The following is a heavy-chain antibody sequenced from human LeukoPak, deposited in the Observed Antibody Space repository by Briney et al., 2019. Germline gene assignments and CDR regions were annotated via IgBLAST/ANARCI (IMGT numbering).Heavy chain of an antibody. Sequence: GGSLRLSCAASGFTFSSYWMSWVRQAPGKGLEWVANIKQDGSEKYYVDSVKGRFTITRDNAKNSLYLQMNSLRAEDTAVYYCAREEVDSAYVDYFDYWGQGTLVTVSS. CDR3: AREEVDSAYVDYFDY. D-gene: IGHD5-12*01. J-gene: IGHJ4*02. CDR2: IKQDGSEK. CDR1: GFTFSSYW. V-gene: IGHV3-7*01.